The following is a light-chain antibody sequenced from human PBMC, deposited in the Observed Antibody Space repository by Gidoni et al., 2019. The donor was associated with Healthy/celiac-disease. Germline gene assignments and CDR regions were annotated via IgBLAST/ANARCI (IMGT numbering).Light chain of an antibody. CDR2: SNN. CDR1: SPNLGSNT. Sequence: QSVLTQPPSASGTPGQRVTISCSGSSPNLGSNTVNWYQQLPGTAPKLLIYSNNQRPSGVLDRFSGSKSGTSASLAISGLQSEDEADYYCAAWDDSLNGWVFGGGTKLTVL. CDR3: AAWDDSLNGWV. J-gene: IGLJ3*02. V-gene: IGLV1-44*01.